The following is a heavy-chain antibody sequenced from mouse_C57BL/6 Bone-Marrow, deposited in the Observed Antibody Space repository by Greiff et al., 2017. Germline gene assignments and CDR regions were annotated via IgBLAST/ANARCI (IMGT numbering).Heavy chain of an antibody. Sequence: EVKLQESGGGLVQPGGSMKLSCVASGFTFSNYWMNWVRQSPEKGIEWGAQIRLKSDNYATHYAESVKGRFTISRDDSKSSVYLQMNNLRAEDTGIYYCTIYDGYYNIDYWGQGTSLTVSS. J-gene: IGHJ2*02. CDR1: GFTFSNYW. D-gene: IGHD2-3*01. CDR2: IRLKSDNYAT. CDR3: TIYDGYYNIDY. V-gene: IGHV6-3*01.